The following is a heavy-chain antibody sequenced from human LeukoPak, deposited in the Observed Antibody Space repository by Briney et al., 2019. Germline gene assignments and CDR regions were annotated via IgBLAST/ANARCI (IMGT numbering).Heavy chain of an antibody. CDR1: GFPFICYW. D-gene: IGHD3-22*01. CDR2: IKSDGST. V-gene: IGHV3-74*01. J-gene: IGHJ1*01. CDR3: TRAPSEIGGYYPEYFRH. Sequence: GGSLRLSCAASGFPFICYWMHWVRQAPGKGLVWVSRIKSDGSTRYADSVKGRFTISRDNAKNTLSLQMNSLTSADAAMYYCTRAPSEIGGYYPEYFRHWGQGTLVTVSP.